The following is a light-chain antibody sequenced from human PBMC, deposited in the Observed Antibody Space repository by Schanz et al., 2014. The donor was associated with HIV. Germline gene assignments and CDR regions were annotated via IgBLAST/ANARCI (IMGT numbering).Light chain of an antibody. J-gene: IGLJ2*01. CDR1: SSDVGYYNY. Sequence: QSALTQPASVSGSPGQSITISCTGTSSDVGYYNYVSWYQQHPGKAPKIMIYDVSNRPSGVSNRFSGSKSGSTASLTISGLQAEDEADYYCSSYTTSSTLFGGGTKLTVL. V-gene: IGLV2-14*01. CDR3: SSYTTSSTL. CDR2: DVS.